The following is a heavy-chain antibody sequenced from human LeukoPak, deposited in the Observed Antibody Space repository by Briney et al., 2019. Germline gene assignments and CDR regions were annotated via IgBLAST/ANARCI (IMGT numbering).Heavy chain of an antibody. Sequence: PSETLSLTCTVSGGSISSYYWSWIRQPPGKGLEWIGYIYYSGSTNYNPSLKSRVTISVDTSKNQFSLKLSSVTAADTAVYYCARARTYSSSWYFDYWGQGTLVTVPS. J-gene: IGHJ4*02. CDR3: ARARTYSSSWYFDY. CDR1: GGSISSYY. D-gene: IGHD6-13*01. CDR2: IYYSGST. V-gene: IGHV4-59*08.